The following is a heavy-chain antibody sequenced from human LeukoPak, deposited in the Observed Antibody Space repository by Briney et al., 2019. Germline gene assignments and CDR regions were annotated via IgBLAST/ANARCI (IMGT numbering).Heavy chain of an antibody. J-gene: IGHJ6*03. Sequence: SETLSLTCAVSGGSISSSNWWSWVRQPPGKGLEWIVEIYHSGSTNYNPSLKSRATISVDKSKNQFSLKLSSVTAADTAVYYCARGRPTRGRAARGSPEARRYYYYYMDVWGKGTTVTVSS. CDR2: IYHSGST. V-gene: IGHV4-4*02. CDR3: ARGRPTRGRAARGSPEARRYYYYYMDV. CDR1: GGSISSSNW. D-gene: IGHD6-6*01.